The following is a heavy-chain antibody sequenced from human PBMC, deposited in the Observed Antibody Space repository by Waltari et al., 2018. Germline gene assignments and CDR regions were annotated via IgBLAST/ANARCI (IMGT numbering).Heavy chain of an antibody. J-gene: IGHJ4*02. V-gene: IGHV3-74*01. Sequence: EIHLLESGGGLVQPGGSLTLSWTGSGFSISSFWMHWVRLTPGKGLLGVSRIDGDGTTTTYADSVKGRFTISRDNAKNTVYLDMSSLRVEDTAVYFCTRDWRHMAFDYWGQGTRVTVSS. CDR2: IDGDGTTT. CDR1: GFSISSFW. CDR3: TRDWRHMAFDY. D-gene: IGHD1-1*01.